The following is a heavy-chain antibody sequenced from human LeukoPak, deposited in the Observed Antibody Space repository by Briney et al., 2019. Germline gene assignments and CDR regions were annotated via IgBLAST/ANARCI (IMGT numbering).Heavy chain of an antibody. Sequence: GGSLRLSCAVSGFTFSSYGMSWVRQAPGKALEWVSSISGSGGSTYHADSVKGRFTISRDNSNNTVYLQMNSLRAEDTAVYYCARAPSNAHFDYWGQGTLVTVSS. J-gene: IGHJ4*02. CDR3: ARAPSNAHFDY. CDR2: ISGSGGST. V-gene: IGHV3-23*01. CDR1: GFTFSSYG. D-gene: IGHD3-3*02.